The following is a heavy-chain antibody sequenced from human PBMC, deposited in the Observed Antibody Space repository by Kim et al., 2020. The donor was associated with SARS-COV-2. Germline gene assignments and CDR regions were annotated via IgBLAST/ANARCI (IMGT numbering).Heavy chain of an antibody. CDR2: IYPSNSLT. CDR3: ARPKYSTSRFPFDT. Sequence: GESLKISCEASGYRFSTYWIAWVRQMPGKGLEWMGIIYPSNSLTYYSPSFQGQVTISVDKSIDTAFLEWTSLKYSDTAIYFCARPKYSTSRFPFDTWGQG. D-gene: IGHD2-2*01. V-gene: IGHV5-51*01. J-gene: IGHJ4*02. CDR1: GYRFSTYW.